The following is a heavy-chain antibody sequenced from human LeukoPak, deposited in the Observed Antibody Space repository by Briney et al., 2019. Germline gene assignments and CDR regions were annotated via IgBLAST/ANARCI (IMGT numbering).Heavy chain of an antibody. Sequence: GASVKVSCKASGGTFSSYAISWVRQAAGQGLEWMGGIIPIFGTANYAQKFQGRVTITADESTSTAYMELSSLRSEDTAVYYCARDPGYSSRFDPWGQGTLVTVSS. CDR2: IIPIFGTA. D-gene: IGHD6-19*01. J-gene: IGHJ5*02. CDR3: ARDPGYSSRFDP. CDR1: GGTFSSYA. V-gene: IGHV1-69*13.